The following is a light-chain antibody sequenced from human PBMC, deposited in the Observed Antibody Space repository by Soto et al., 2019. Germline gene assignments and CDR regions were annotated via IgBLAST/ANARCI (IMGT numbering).Light chain of an antibody. J-gene: IGKJ4*01. Sequence: IQMTQSPSSVSASVGDRVTLTCRASQAISSWLAWYQQKPGHPPNLLIYSASTLRSGVPSRFSGSVSGAVFTLTISNLQPEDFATYYRQQASSFPLTFGGGTKVEVK. CDR1: QAISSW. CDR2: SAS. CDR3: QQASSFPLT. V-gene: IGKV1-12*01.